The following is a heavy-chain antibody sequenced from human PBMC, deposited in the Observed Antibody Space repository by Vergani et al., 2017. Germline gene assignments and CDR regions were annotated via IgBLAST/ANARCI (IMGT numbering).Heavy chain of an antibody. V-gene: IGHV3-30*03. J-gene: IGHJ1*01. CDR3: ATKSCGTPGCQIGYFKE. D-gene: IGHD1-1*01. Sequence: QVHLVESGGGVVQPGRSLRLSCVVSGFTFSYYGMHWVRQAPGKGLEWVAVISYDGTQKYYADSVKGRFTISRDNSKGTLYLQMNSLRTEDTAVYYCATKSCGTPGCQIGYFKEWGQGTLVTVSS. CDR2: ISYDGTQK. CDR1: GFTFSYYG.